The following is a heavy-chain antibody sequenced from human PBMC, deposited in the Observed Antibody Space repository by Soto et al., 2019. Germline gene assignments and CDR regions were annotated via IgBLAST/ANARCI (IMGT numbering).Heavy chain of an antibody. D-gene: IGHD2-2*01. V-gene: IGHV4-39*02. CDR3: AREEVSCSSTSCYADYYYGMDV. CDR2: IYYSGST. J-gene: IGHJ6*02. Sequence: PSETLSLTCTVSGGSISSSSYYWGWIRQPPGKGLEWIGSIYYSGSTYYNPSLKSRVTISVDTSKNQFSLKLSSVTAADTAVYYCAREEVSCSSTSCYADYYYGMDVWGQGTTVTVSS. CDR1: GGSISSSSYY.